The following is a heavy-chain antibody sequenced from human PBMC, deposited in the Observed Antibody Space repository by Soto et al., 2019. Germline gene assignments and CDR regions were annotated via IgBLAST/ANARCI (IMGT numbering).Heavy chain of an antibody. J-gene: IGHJ6*02. CDR3: ARVGYPYDI. CDR2: IYYSGST. CDR1: GGSIPSGDYY. V-gene: IGHV4-30-4*01. Sequence: SETLSLTCSLSGGSIPSGDYYWSWIRQPPGKGLEWIGYIYYSGSTFYNPSLKSRISMSVDTSKNQFSLKVSSVTAADTAVYYCARVGYPYDIWVQGTTVT. D-gene: IGHD3-9*01.